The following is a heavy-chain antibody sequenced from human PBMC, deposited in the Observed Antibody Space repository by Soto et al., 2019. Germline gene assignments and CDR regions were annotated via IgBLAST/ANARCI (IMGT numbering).Heavy chain of an antibody. V-gene: IGHV1-69*13. CDR2: IIPIFGTA. D-gene: IGHD1-26*01. CDR3: ARGSSSGSYYNHYYYYGMDV. Sequence: GASVKVPCKASGGTFSSYAISWVRQAPGQGLEWMGGIIPIFGTANYAQKFQGRVTITADGSTSTAYMELSSLRSEDTAVYYCARGSSSGSYYNHYYYYGMDVWGQGTTVTVSS. J-gene: IGHJ6*02. CDR1: GGTFSSYA.